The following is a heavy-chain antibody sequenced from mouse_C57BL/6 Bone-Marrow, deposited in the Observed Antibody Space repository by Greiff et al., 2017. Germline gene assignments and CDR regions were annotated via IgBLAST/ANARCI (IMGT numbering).Heavy chain of an antibody. CDR2: IHPNSGST. CDR1: GYTFTSYW. D-gene: IGHD1-1*01. J-gene: IGHJ3*01. Sequence: QVQLQQPGAELIKPGASVKLSCKASGYTFTSYWMHWVKQRPGQGLEWIGMIHPNSGSTNYNEKFKSKATLTVDKSSSTAYMQLSSLTSEDSAVYYCAGGVHGSPPFAYWGQGTLVTVSA. V-gene: IGHV1-64*01. CDR3: AGGVHGSPPFAY.